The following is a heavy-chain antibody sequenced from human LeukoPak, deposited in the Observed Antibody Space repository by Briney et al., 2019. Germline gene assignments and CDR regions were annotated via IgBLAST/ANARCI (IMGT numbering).Heavy chain of an antibody. CDR2: ISYDGSNK. CDR1: GFTFSSYA. Sequence: GGSLRLSCAASGFTFSSYAMHWVRRAPGKGLEWVAVISYDGSNKYYADSVKGRFTISKDNSKNTLYLQMNSLRAEDTAVYYCARDIYGDMLTAFYPWGQGTLVTVSS. D-gene: IGHD4-17*01. J-gene: IGHJ5*02. V-gene: IGHV3-30-3*01. CDR3: ARDIYGDMLTAFYP.